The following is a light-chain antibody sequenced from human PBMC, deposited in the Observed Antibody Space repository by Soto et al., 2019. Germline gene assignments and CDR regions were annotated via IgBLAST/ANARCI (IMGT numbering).Light chain of an antibody. J-gene: IGKJ4*01. CDR2: TAS. Sequence: DIQMTQSPSSVSASVGDRVIITCRASQDINIAVAWFGQNPGEAHRLLIYTASSLHSGVTSRFSGSGSGTDFTLTISSLQPEDFATYYCQQGNSFPLTFGGGTKVEIK. CDR3: QQGNSFPLT. V-gene: IGKV1-12*01. CDR1: QDINIA.